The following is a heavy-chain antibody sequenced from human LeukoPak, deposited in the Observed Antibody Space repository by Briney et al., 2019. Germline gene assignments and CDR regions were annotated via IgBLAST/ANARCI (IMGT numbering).Heavy chain of an antibody. CDR2: IYYSGST. D-gene: IGHD1/OR15-1a*01. Sequence: SETLSLTCTVSGGSFSSYYWNWIRQPPGKGLEWIAYIYYSGSTNYNPSLKSRVTISVDTSKNQFSLKLSSVTAADTAVYYCARVGRSTAATNYFDSWGQGTLVTVSS. CDR3: ARVGRSTAATNYFDS. V-gene: IGHV4-59*12. J-gene: IGHJ4*02. CDR1: GGSFSSYY.